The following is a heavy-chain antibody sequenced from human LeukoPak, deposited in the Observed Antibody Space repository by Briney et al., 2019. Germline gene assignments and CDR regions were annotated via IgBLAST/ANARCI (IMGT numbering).Heavy chain of an antibody. D-gene: IGHD3-10*01. CDR1: GGSFSGYY. CDR2: INHSGST. V-gene: IGHV4-34*01. Sequence: SETLSLTCAVYGGSFSGYYWSWIRQPPGKGLEWIGEINHSGSTNYNPSLKSRVTISVDTSKNQFSLKLSSVTAADTAVYHCARGLWFGESSFYFDYWGQGTLVTVSS. J-gene: IGHJ4*02. CDR3: ARGLWFGESSFYFDY.